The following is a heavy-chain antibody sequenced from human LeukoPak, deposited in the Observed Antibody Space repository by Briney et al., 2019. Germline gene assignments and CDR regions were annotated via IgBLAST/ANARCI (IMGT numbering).Heavy chain of an antibody. CDR2: IYGDGST. J-gene: IGHJ6*02. V-gene: IGHV3-53*04. CDR3: AGPTSYYDFWSGFPGNYYGMDV. CDR1: GFTVSNNH. Sequence: PGGSLRLSCAASGFTVSNNHMTWVRQAPEKGLEWVSIIYGDGSTSYADSVKGRFTISRHNSENTVYLQMNSLRTEDTALYYCAGPTSYYDFWSGFPGNYYGMDVWGQGTTVTVSS. D-gene: IGHD3-3*01.